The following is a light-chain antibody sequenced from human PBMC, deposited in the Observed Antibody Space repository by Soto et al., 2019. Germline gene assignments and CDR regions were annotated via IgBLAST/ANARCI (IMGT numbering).Light chain of an antibody. CDR1: SSNIGAGYD. CDR2: GNS. CDR3: QSYDSSLSVNYV. J-gene: IGLJ1*01. V-gene: IGLV1-40*01. Sequence: QSALTQPPSVSGAPGQRVTISCTGSSSNIGAGYDVHWYQQLPGTAPKPLIHGNSNRPSGVPDRFSGSKSGTSASLAITGLQAEDEADYYWQSYDSSLSVNYVFGTGTKVTVL.